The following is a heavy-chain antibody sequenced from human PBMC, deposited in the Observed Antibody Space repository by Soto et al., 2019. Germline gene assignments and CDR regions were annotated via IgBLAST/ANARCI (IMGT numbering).Heavy chain of an antibody. CDR2: TYYRSKWYN. D-gene: IGHD2-2*01. CDR3: EIPIGNPWLAS. J-gene: IGHJ5*01. CDR1: GDSVSTNSAT. Sequence: SQTLSLTCAIYGDSVSTNSATWDWIRQSPSRGLEWLGRTYYRSKWYNDYAVSVKGRITINPDTSNNQLSLQLNSVTPTYSSLYNWEIPIGNPWLASWAQGTVVTVSS. V-gene: IGHV6-1*01.